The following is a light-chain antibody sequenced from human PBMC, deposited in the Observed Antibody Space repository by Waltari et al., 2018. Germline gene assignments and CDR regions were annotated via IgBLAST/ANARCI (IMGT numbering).Light chain of an antibody. CDR2: EDS. J-gene: IGLJ2*01. Sequence: SYVLIQPPSVSLAPGKTARITCGGNDIGSKRVHWYQQKPGQAPLLVVSEDSDRPSGIPGRFSGSHSGNTPNLTVYRVEAGDEADYYCQVWDSSTSEVVFGGGTKLTVL. CDR3: QVWDSSTSEVV. V-gene: IGLV3-21*03. CDR1: DIGSKR.